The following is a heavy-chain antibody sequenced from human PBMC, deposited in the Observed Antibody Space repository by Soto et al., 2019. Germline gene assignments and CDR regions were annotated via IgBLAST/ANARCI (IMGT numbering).Heavy chain of an antibody. CDR1: GGSISNYY. V-gene: IGHV4-59*08. J-gene: IGHJ5*02. CDR3: ARRLISSSIISIENWLDP. D-gene: IGHD3-3*02. Sequence: PSETLSLTCTFSGGSISNYYWNWIRQPPGEGLEWIGYIYYTGSTHYNPSLKNRVTISLDTSKNQFSLYLSSVTAADTAVYYCARRLISSSIISIENWLDPWGQGTLVTVSS. CDR2: IYYTGST.